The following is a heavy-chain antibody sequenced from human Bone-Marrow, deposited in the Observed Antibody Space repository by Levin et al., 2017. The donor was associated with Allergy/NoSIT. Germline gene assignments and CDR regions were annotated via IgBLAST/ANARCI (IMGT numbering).Heavy chain of an antibody. V-gene: IGHV4-34*01. J-gene: IGHJ4*02. D-gene: IGHD3-16*02. CDR2: IYDSGRT. CDR1: GGSLSGYY. Sequence: SETLSLTCAVNGGSLSGYYWSWIRQSPGKGLEWMGEIYDSGRTNYNPSLESRVTISIDASKKHFSLKLMSFTAAATALYYCAWLRFDAGWETYRYLDHWGQGTLVTVSS. CDR3: AWLRFDAGWETYRYLDH.